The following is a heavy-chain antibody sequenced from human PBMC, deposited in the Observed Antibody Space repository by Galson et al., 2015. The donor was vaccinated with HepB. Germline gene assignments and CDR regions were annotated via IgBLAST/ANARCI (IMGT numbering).Heavy chain of an antibody. CDR1: GYSFTSYW. CDR3: ARQLYNHDYYYYYGMDV. CDR2: IYPGDSDT. J-gene: IGHJ6*02. V-gene: IGHV5-51*01. D-gene: IGHD1-1*01. Sequence: QSGAEVKKPGESLKISCKGSGYSFTSYWIGWVRQMPGKGLEWMGIIYPGDSDTRYSPSFQGQVTISADKSISTAYLQWSSLKASDTAMYYCARQLYNHDYYYYYGMDVWGQGTTVTVSS.